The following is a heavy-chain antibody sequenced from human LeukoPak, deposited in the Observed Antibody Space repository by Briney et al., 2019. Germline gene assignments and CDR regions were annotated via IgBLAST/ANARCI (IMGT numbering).Heavy chain of an antibody. CDR2: ISSSGSTI. CDR1: GFTFSRYE. Sequence: GGSLRLSCAASGFTFSRYEMNWVRQAPGKGLEWVSYISSSGSTIYYADSVKGRFTISRDNAKNSLYLQMNSLRAEDTAVYYCARDQKYYYDHWGQGTLVTVSS. V-gene: IGHV3-48*03. J-gene: IGHJ4*02. CDR3: ARDQKYYYDH. D-gene: IGHD6-6*01.